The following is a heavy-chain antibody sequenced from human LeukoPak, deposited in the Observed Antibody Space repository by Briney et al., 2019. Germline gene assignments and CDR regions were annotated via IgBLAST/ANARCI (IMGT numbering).Heavy chain of an antibody. J-gene: IGHJ4*02. CDR3: AKDPRAGSGWGSFDY. CDR1: GFTLRSYA. V-gene: IGHV3-23*01. CDR2: ISGSGDST. Sequence: GGSLRLSCSASGFTLRSYAMSWVRQAPGKGLERVSGISGSGDSTYYADSVKGRFSISRDNSKNTLWLQMNSLKDEDTAVYYCAKDPRAGSGWGSFDYWGQGTLVTVSS. D-gene: IGHD6-19*01.